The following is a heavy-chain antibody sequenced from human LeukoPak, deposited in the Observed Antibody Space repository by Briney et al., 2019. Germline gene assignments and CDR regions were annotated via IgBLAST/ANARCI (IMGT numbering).Heavy chain of an antibody. D-gene: IGHD1-26*01. CDR2: ISSGSRTI. CDR1: GFTFSSYS. V-gene: IGHV3-48*01. J-gene: IGHJ4*02. Sequence: GGSLRLSCAASGFTFSSYSMNWVRQAPGKGLEWLSYISSGSRTIYYADSVKGRFTVSRDNAKSSLYLQMNSLRADDTAVYYCARESISGHRDFDYWGQGALVTVSS. CDR3: ARESISGHRDFDY.